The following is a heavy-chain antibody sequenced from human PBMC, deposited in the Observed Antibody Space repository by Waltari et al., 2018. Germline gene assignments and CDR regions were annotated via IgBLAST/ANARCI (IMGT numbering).Heavy chain of an antibody. CDR1: GSSISSGYS. CDR3: ARLKAGYFDY. J-gene: IGHJ4*02. Sequence: QVQLQESGPGLVKPSETLSLTCAVSGSSISSGYSWGWIRQPPGKGLEWIGSIYHSGSTYYNPSLKSRVTISVDTSKNQFSLKLSSVTAADTAVYYCARLKAGYFDYWGQGTLVTVSS. CDR2: IYHSGST. V-gene: IGHV4-38-2*01. D-gene: IGHD3-9*01.